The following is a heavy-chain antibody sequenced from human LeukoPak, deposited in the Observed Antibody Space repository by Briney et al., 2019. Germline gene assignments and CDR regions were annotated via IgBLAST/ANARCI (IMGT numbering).Heavy chain of an antibody. CDR3: ARRGTSSSWAHFDY. Sequence: GGSLRLSCAASGFTFSSHWMTWVRQAPGKGLEWVANIKHDGSEKCYVDSVKGRFTISRDNAKNSLYLQMNSLGAEDTAVYYCARRGTSSSWAHFDYWGQGTLVTVSS. CDR2: IKHDGSEK. V-gene: IGHV3-7*05. CDR1: GFTFSSHW. D-gene: IGHD6-13*01. J-gene: IGHJ4*02.